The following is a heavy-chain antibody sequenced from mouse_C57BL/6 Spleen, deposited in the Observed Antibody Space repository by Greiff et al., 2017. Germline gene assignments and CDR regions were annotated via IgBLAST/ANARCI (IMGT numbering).Heavy chain of an antibody. J-gene: IGHJ1*03. V-gene: IGHV1-78*01. CDR1: GYNFTDHT. Sequence: VQLHPSDAELVKPGASVKISCKVSGYNFTDHTIHWVKQRPEQGLEWIGYIYPRDGSTKYNEKFKGKATLTADKSSSTAYMQLNSLTSEYSAVYFCARGSIHWYFDVWGTGTTVTVSS. CDR3: ARGSIHWYFDV. CDR2: IYPRDGST.